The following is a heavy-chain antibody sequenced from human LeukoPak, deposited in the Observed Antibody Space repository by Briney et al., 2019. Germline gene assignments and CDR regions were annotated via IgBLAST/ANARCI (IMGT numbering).Heavy chain of an antibody. Sequence: SETLSLTCAVSGYSISSGYYWGWLRPPPGKGLEWIGSIYHSGSTYYNPSLKSRVTISVDTSKNQFSLKLSSVTAADTAVYYCAREVLDFDYWGQGTLVTVSS. V-gene: IGHV4-38-2*02. CDR1: GYSISSGYY. CDR3: AREVLDFDY. J-gene: IGHJ4*02. CDR2: IYHSGST. D-gene: IGHD2-2*03.